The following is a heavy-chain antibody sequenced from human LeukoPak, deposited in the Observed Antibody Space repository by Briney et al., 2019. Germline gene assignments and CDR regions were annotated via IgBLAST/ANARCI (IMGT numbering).Heavy chain of an antibody. CDR3: ATGHDSSGYYYYYYGMDV. V-gene: IGHV1-69*13. J-gene: IGHJ6*02. Sequence: SVKVSCMPSVGSFSSYAISWVRQAPGQGLEWMGGIIPIFGTANYAQKFQGRGTITADESTSTAYMELSSLRSEDTAVYYCATGHDSSGYYYYYYGMDVWGQGTTVTVSS. D-gene: IGHD3-22*01. CDR2: IIPIFGTA. CDR1: VGSFSSYA.